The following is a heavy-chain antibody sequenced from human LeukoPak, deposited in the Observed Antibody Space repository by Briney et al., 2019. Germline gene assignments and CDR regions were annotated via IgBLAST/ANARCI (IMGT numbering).Heavy chain of an antibody. V-gene: IGHV3-33*06. J-gene: IGHJ6*02. CDR1: GFTFSDYG. CDR3: AKATLAKTVVRSGMDV. Sequence: GSSPILSCAVFGFTFSDYGMHWVRQAPGKGLEWVAVIWYDGSNKYYGDSVKGRFTISRDNSKNTLYLQMNSLRAEDTAVYYCAKATLAKTVVRSGMDVWGQGTTVTVSS. CDR2: IWYDGSNK. D-gene: IGHD3-22*01.